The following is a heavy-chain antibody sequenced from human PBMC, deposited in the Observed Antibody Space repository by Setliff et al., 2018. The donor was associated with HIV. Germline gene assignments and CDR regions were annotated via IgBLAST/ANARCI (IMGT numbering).Heavy chain of an antibody. CDR2: IYHSGNT. Sequence: SETLSLTCTVSGGFISTGGYSWSRIRQPPGKGLEWIGYIYHSGNTYYNPSLKSRVSISVDRSKNHFSLRLTSVTPEDTAVYYCARDPPGGSYPYYFDYWGQGTLVTVSS. CDR1: GGFISTGGYS. V-gene: IGHV4-30-2*01. D-gene: IGHD1-26*01. CDR3: ARDPPGGSYPYYFDY. J-gene: IGHJ4*02.